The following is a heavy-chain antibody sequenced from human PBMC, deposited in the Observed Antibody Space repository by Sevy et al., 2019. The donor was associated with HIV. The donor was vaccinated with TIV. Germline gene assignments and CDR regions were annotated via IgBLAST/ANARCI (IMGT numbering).Heavy chain of an antibody. CDR1: GYTFTTYR. J-gene: IGHJ4*02. CDR2: VSPHNGDT. CDR3: ARSYCSGGRCYSLAY. D-gene: IGHD2-15*01. Sequence: ATVKVSCKASGYTFTTYRITWVRQAPGQGLEWMGWVSPHNGDTDYAQKFQGRVTMITDTSTSTAFMELRSLRSDDPALYYCARSYCSGGRCYSLAYWGQGTLVTVSS. V-gene: IGHV1-18*01.